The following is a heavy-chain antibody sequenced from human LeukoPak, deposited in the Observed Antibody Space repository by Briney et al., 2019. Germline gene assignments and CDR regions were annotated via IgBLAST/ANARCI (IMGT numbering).Heavy chain of an antibody. D-gene: IGHD3-16*01. CDR3: TRDGGGTLDY. Sequence: GGSLRLSCAASGFTFSDHYIDWVRQAPGKGLEWVGRIRDKANSYTTEYAASVKGRFTISRDDSKNSVYVQMNSLKTEDTAVYYCTRDGGGTLDYWGQGTLVTVSS. CDR1: GFTFSDHY. CDR2: IRDKANSYTT. J-gene: IGHJ4*02. V-gene: IGHV3-72*01.